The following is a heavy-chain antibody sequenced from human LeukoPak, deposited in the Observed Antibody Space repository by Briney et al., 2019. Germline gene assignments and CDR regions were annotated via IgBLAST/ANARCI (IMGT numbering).Heavy chain of an antibody. CDR3: ARDKLGDSSGYYSDY. D-gene: IGHD3-22*01. V-gene: IGHV1-69*04. CDR1: GGTFSSYA. J-gene: IGHJ4*02. Sequence: SVKVSCKASGGTFSSYAISWVRQAPGQGLEWMGRIIPILGIANYAQKFQGRVTITADKSTSTAYMELSSLRSEDTAVYYCARDKLGDSSGYYSDYWGQGTLVTVSS. CDR2: IIPILGIA.